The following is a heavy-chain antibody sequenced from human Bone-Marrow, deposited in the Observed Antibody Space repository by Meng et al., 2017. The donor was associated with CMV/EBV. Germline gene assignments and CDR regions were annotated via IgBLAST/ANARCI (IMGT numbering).Heavy chain of an antibody. CDR3: ARRKLDFWGVYRRTFGYYFDY. D-gene: IGHD3-3*01. J-gene: IGHJ4*02. CDR1: GGSISSYD. Sequence: SETLSLTCTVSGGSISSYDWSWIRQPPGKGLEWIGYIYFSGSTNYNHSLKSRVTISVDTSKNQFSLKLNSVTAADTAVYYWARRKLDFWGVYRRTFGYYFDYWGQRTLVTVSS. CDR2: IYFSGST. V-gene: IGHV4-59*01.